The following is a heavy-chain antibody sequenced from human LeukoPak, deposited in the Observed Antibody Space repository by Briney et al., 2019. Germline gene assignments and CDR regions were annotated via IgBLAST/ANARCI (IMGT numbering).Heavy chain of an antibody. D-gene: IGHD3-9*01. CDR1: GGSISSSSYY. CDR2: IYYSGST. V-gene: IGHV4-39*07. Sequence: SETLSLTCTVSGGSISSSSYYWGWIRQPPGKVLEWIGSIYYSGSTYYNPSLKSRATISVDTSKNQFSLKLSSVTAADTAVYYCARDYYDILTGLHPFDSWGQGTLVTVSS. CDR3: ARDYYDILTGLHPFDS. J-gene: IGHJ4*02.